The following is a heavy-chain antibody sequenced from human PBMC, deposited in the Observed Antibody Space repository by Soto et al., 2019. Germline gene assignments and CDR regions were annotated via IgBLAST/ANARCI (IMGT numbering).Heavy chain of an antibody. CDR3: ARDANLYDSTAYYSPY. CDR1: GGTFSNYG. D-gene: IGHD3-22*01. J-gene: IGHJ4*02. CDR2: IIPIFGTA. V-gene: IGHV1-69*01. Sequence: QVQLVQSGAEVKKPGSSVKVSCKASGGTFSNYGVNWVRQAPGQGLEWMGGIIPIFGTANYAQKFQGRVTITADASTRTAYMELSSLRSEVTGVYYCARDANLYDSTAYYSPYWGQGTPVTVSS.